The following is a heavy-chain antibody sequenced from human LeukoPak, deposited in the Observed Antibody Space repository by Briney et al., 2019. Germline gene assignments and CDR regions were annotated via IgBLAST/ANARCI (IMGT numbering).Heavy chain of an antibody. Sequence: ASVKVSCKASGYTFTSYGISWVRQAPGQGLEWMGWISAYNGNTNYAQKFQGRVTMTRDTSISTAYMELSRLRSDDTAVYYCARAYYYATYYYYYYMDVWGKGTTVTVSS. J-gene: IGHJ6*03. CDR3: ARAYYYATYYYYYYMDV. CDR1: GYTFTSYG. V-gene: IGHV1-18*01. CDR2: ISAYNGNT. D-gene: IGHD3-10*01.